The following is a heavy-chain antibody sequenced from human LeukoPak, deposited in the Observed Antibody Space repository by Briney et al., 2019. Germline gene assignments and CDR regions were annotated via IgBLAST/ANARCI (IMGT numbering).Heavy chain of an antibody. CDR1: GFTFSGSS. D-gene: IGHD3-10*01. CDR3: TGNYHGSGSYADFDY. CDR2: IRSKGNSYAT. J-gene: IGHJ4*02. V-gene: IGHV3-73*01. Sequence: PGGSLRLSCAASGFTFSGSSMHWVRQASGKGLEWVGRIRSKGNSYATVYAASVKGRFTISRDDSKNTAYLQMDSLNTEDAAVYYCTGNYHGSGSYADFDYWGQGTLVTVSS.